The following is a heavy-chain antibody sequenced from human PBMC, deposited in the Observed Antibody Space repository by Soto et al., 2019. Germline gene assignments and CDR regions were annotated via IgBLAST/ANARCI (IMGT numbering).Heavy chain of an antibody. CDR3: SRSYSSGWEFDY. J-gene: IGHJ4*02. D-gene: IGHD6-19*01. CDR1: GFTFSNYY. V-gene: IGHV3-11*01. Sequence: GGSLRLSCGASGFTFSNYYMSWIRQAPGKGLEWVSYISSTGRTIYYAESVKGRFTVSRDNAQNSLPLKLNSLRVEDTAVYYCSRSYSSGWEFDYWCQGTQVTVSS. CDR2: ISSTGRTI.